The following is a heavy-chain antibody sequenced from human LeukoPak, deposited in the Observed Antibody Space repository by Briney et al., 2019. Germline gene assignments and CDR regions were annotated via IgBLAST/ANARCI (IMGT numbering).Heavy chain of an antibody. V-gene: IGHV4-30-4*01. J-gene: IGHJ3*02. CDR3: ARDVDIGRGAFDI. Sequence: SETLSLTCTVSGGSISSGGYYWSWIRQPPGKGLEWIGYIYYSGSTYYNPSLKSRVTISVDTSKNQFSLKLSSVTAADTAVYYCARDVDIGRGAFDIWGQGTMVTVSS. D-gene: IGHD1-26*01. CDR1: GGSISSGGYY. CDR2: IYYSGST.